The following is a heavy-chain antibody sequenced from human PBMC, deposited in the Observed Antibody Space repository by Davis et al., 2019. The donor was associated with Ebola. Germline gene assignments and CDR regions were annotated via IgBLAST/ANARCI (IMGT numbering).Heavy chain of an antibody. Sequence: MPSETLSLTCTVSGGSITSSNFYGAWIRQPPGKGLEWIGSIFHTGGSLYNASFESRVSISVDTSKNQFSLKLRSMTAADTAVYYCAGETSGWVREYFEYWGRGTLVTVSS. J-gene: IGHJ4*02. D-gene: IGHD6-19*01. V-gene: IGHV4-39*02. CDR1: GGSITSSNFY. CDR3: AGETSGWVREYFEY. CDR2: IFHTGGS.